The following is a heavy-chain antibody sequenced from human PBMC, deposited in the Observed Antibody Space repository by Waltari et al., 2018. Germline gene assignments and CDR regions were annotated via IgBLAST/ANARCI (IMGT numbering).Heavy chain of an antibody. J-gene: IGHJ4*02. D-gene: IGHD3-22*01. CDR3: ARVGDSSGYYSFDY. CDR1: GGSISSGSYY. CDR2: IYTSGTP. V-gene: IGHV4-61*02. Sequence: QVQLQESGPGLVKPSQTLSLPGTVSGGSISSGSYYWSWIRQPAGKGLEWIGRIYTSGTPNYNPSLKSRVTISVDTSKNQFSLKLSSVTAADTAVYYCARVGDSSGYYSFDYWGQGTLVTVSS.